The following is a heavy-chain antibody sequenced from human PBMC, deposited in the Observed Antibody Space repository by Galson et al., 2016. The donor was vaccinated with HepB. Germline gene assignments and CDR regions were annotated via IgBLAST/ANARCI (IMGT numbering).Heavy chain of an antibody. CDR1: GYRFTTYS. V-gene: IGHV1-3*01. D-gene: IGHD3-10*01. J-gene: IGHJ5*01. CDR3: ARKRLGAANWFDS. Sequence: SVKVSCKASGYRFTTYSIHWVRQAPGLGLEWMGWTNAGNGNTKLSEKFQARVAISTDTSATTAYMELNNLTSEDTAVYYCARKRLGAANWFDSWGQGTLVRVSS. CDR2: TNAGNGNT.